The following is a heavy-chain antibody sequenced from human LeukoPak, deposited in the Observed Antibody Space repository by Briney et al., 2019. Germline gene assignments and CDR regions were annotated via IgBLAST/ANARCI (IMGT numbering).Heavy chain of an antibody. CDR1: GYTLTELS. Sequence: ASVKVSCKVSGYTLTELSMHWVRQAPGKGLEWMGGFDPEDGGTIYAQKFQGRVTMTEDTSTDTAYIELSSLRSEDTAVYYCATSPSYEMATTAVYWGQGTLVTVSS. D-gene: IGHD5-24*01. J-gene: IGHJ4*02. CDR3: ATSPSYEMATTAVY. CDR2: FDPEDGGT. V-gene: IGHV1-24*01.